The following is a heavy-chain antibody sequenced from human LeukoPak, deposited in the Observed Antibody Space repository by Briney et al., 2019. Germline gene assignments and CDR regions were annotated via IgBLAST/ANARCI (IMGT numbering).Heavy chain of an antibody. CDR1: GYTFTSYG. V-gene: IGHV1-18*01. CDR2: ISTYNGDT. Sequence: ASVKVSCKASGYTFTSYGISWVRQAPGQGLEWMGWISTYNGDTNYAQKFQGRVTITTDESTSTAYMELSSLRSEDTAAYYCARGGFGVVIDYWGQGTLVTVSS. J-gene: IGHJ4*02. D-gene: IGHD3-3*01. CDR3: ARGGFGVVIDY.